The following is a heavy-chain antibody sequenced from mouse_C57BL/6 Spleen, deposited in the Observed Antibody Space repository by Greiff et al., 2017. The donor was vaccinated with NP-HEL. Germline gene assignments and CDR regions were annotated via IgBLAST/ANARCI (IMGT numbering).Heavy chain of an antibody. CDR3: ARDYGSSYREGYFDV. J-gene: IGHJ1*03. V-gene: IGHV1-26*01. D-gene: IGHD1-1*01. Sequence: EVQLQQSGPELVKPGASVKISCKASGYTFTDYYMNWVKQSHGKSLEWIGDINPNNGGTSYNQKFKGKATLTVDKSSSTAYMELRSLTSEDSAVYYCARDYGSSYREGYFDVWGTGTTVTVSS. CDR1: GYTFTDYY. CDR2: INPNNGGT.